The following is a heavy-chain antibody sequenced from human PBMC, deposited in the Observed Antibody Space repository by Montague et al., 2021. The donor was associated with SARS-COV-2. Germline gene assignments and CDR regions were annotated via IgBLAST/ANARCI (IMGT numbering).Heavy chain of an antibody. V-gene: IGHV4-38-2*02. CDR2: RYQNGAT. CDR3: ARSGVGIFDFSYFDS. CDR1: GFSISSGHY. Sequence: SETLSLTCSVSGFSISSGHYWGWIRQTPGKGLEWIGSRYQNGATYYSPSLKRPVTILLDTSKNQFSLSPTSVTAADTAVYYCARSGVGIFDFSYFDSWGQGSLVIVSS. J-gene: IGHJ4*02. D-gene: IGHD3-3*01.